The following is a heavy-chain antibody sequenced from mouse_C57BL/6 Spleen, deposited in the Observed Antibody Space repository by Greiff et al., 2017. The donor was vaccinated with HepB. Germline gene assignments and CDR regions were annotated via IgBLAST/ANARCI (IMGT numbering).Heavy chain of an antibody. V-gene: IGHV5-9-1*02. CDR3: TREASYYDYDGVPYYFDY. CDR1: GFTFSSYA. Sequence: EVQRVESGEGLVKPGGSLKLSCAASGFTFSSYAMSWVRQTPEKRLEWVAYISSGGDYIYYADTVKGRFTISRDNARNTLYLQMSSLKSEDTAMYYCTREASYYDYDGVPYYFDYWGQGTTLTVSS. CDR2: ISSGGDYI. J-gene: IGHJ2*01. D-gene: IGHD2-4*01.